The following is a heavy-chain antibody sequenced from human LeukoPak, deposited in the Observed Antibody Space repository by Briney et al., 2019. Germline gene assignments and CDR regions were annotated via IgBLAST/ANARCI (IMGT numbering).Heavy chain of an antibody. V-gene: IGHV3-7*01. CDR1: GFTFSSYW. J-gene: IGHJ4*02. CDR3: ASTYPGIAKAGTFDY. CDR2: INQDGSEE. Sequence: GGSLRLSCATSGFTFSSYWMGWVRQAPGKGLEWVANINQDGSEEYYVDSVRGRFTISRDNAKDSLYLQMNSLRAEDTAVYYCASTYPGIAKAGTFDYWGQGTLVTVSS. D-gene: IGHD6-19*01.